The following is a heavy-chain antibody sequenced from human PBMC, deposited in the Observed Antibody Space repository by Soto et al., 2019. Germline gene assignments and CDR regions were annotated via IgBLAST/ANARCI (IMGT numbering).Heavy chain of an antibody. Sequence: QLQLQESGPGLVKPSETLSLTCTVSGGSISSSSYYWGWIRQPPGKGLEWIGSIYYSGSTYYNPSLKSRVTISVDTSKNQFSLKLSSVTAADTAVYYCARHREGHCSGGSCTRYWYFDLWGRGTLVTVSS. CDR1: GGSISSSSYY. D-gene: IGHD2-15*01. CDR3: ARHREGHCSGGSCTRYWYFDL. J-gene: IGHJ2*01. V-gene: IGHV4-39*01. CDR2: IYYSGST.